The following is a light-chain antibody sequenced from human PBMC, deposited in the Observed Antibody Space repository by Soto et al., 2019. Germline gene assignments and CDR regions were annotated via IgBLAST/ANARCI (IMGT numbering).Light chain of an antibody. CDR2: WAS. V-gene: IGKV4-1*01. CDR3: QQYYSLPLT. J-gene: IGKJ4*01. Sequence: DIVMTQSPDSLAVSLGERATINCKSSQSVLYSSNNKNYLAWYQQKPGQPPKLLIYWASTRESVVPDRFSGSGSGTDFTLTISSLQAEDVAAYYCQQYYSLPLTFGGGTKVEIK. CDR1: QSVLYSSNNKNY.